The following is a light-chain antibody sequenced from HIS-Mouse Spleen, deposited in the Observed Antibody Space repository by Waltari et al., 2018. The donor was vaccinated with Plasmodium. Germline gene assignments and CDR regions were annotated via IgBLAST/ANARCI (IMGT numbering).Light chain of an antibody. J-gene: IGLJ2*01. Sequence: SYELTQPLSVSVSPGQTASITCSVDTVGDKYAGWYQQKPGQSPVLVIYQDSKRPSGIPERFSGSNSGNTATLTISGTQAMDEADYYCQAWDSSTVVFGGGTKLTVL. CDR2: QDS. CDR3: QAWDSSTVV. V-gene: IGLV3-1*01. CDR1: TVGDKY.